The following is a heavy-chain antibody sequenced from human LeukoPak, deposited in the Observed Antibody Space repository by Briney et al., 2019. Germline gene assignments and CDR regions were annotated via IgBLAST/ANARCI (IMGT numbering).Heavy chain of an antibody. Sequence: GGSLRLSCAASGFTFSSYGMHWVRQVPGRGPEWVANVNRDGSETYYLDSVKGRFTISKDNAKNSLYLQMNSLRAEDTALYHCARNNGMDVWGQGTTVIVSS. CDR1: GFTFSSYG. V-gene: IGHV3-7*03. CDR2: VNRDGSET. J-gene: IGHJ6*02. CDR3: ARNNGMDV.